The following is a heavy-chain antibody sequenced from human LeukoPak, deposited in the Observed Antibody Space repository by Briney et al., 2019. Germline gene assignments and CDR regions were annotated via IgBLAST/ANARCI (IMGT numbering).Heavy chain of an antibody. CDR2: IYPGDSDT. D-gene: IGHD2-15*01. Sequence: GESLKISCKGFGYSFTSYWIGWVRQMPGKGLEWMGIIYPGDSDTRYSPSFQGQVTISADKSISTAYLQWSSLKASDTAMYYCASLPRYCSGGSCYPGYFDYWGQGTLVTVSS. J-gene: IGHJ4*02. CDR3: ASLPRYCSGGSCYPGYFDY. CDR1: GYSFTSYW. V-gene: IGHV5-51*01.